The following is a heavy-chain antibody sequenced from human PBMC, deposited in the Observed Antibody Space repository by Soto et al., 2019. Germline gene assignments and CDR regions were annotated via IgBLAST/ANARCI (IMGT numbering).Heavy chain of an antibody. CDR3: ARAVAAAGAF. Sequence: GGSLRLSCAASGFTFSHYYMNWIRQAPGKGLEWVSDISSSGTTIYYADSVKGRFTTSRDNAQNSLFLQMNSLRGEDTAVYYCARAVAAAGAFWGQGTLVTVSS. CDR2: ISSSGTTI. D-gene: IGHD6-13*01. J-gene: IGHJ4*02. CDR1: GFTFSHYY. V-gene: IGHV3-11*04.